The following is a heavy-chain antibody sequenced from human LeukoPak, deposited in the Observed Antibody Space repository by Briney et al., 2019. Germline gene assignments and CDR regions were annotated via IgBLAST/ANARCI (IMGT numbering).Heavy chain of an antibody. V-gene: IGHV1-18*01. CDR3: ARVQEWELLRGFDY. CDR2: ISAYNGNT. CDR1: GYTFTSYG. D-gene: IGHD1-26*01. J-gene: IGHJ4*02. Sequence: GASVKVSCKASGYTFTSYGISWVRQAPGQGLEWMGWISAYNGNTNYAQKLQGRVTMATDTSTSTAYMELRCLRSDDTAVYYCARVQEWELLRGFDYWGQGTLVTVSS.